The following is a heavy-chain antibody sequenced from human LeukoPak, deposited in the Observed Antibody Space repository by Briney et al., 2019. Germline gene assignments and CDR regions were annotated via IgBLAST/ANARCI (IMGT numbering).Heavy chain of an antibody. Sequence: GGSLRLSCAASGFTFSSYSMNWVRQAPGKGLEWVSYISSSSSTIYYADSVKGRFTISRDNAKNSLYLQMNSLRAEDTAVYYCAKVNYYDSSGYYGDAFDIWGQGTMVTVPS. V-gene: IGHV3-48*04. D-gene: IGHD3-22*01. CDR3: AKVNYYDSSGYYGDAFDI. CDR2: ISSSSSTI. CDR1: GFTFSSYS. J-gene: IGHJ3*02.